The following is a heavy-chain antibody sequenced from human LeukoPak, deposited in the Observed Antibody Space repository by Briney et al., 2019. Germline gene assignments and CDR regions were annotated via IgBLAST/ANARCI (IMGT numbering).Heavy chain of an antibody. J-gene: IGHJ4*02. Sequence: SGGPLRLSCAASGFTFASYGMSWVRQAPGKGLEWVSAISGRDDNTYYADSVKGRFTISRDNSKNTLYLQMNSLRAEDTAVYYCAKRSDYSGNWNYFDYWGQGTPVTVSA. CDR2: ISGRDDNT. CDR3: AKRSDYSGNWNYFDY. CDR1: GFTFASYG. V-gene: IGHV3-23*01. D-gene: IGHD4-23*01.